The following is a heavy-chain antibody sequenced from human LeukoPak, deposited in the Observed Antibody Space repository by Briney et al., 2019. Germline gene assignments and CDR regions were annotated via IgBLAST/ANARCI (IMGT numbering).Heavy chain of an antibody. D-gene: IGHD6-19*01. Sequence: GGSLRLSCAASGFIFSGSAMHWVRQASGKGLEWVGRISSKVNTYATAYAASVKGRFAISRDDSKNTAFLQMNSLKPEDTAVYYCTSLYNSGSGVIYWGQGTLVTVSS. CDR1: GFIFSGSA. CDR3: TSLYNSGSGVIY. CDR2: ISSKVNTYAT. V-gene: IGHV3-73*01. J-gene: IGHJ4*02.